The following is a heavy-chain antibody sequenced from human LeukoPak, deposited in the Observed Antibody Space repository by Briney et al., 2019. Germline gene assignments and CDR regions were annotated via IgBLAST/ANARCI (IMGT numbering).Heavy chain of an antibody. CDR2: IYYSGST. CDR1: GGSISSYY. Sequence: PSETLSLTCTVSGGSISSYYWSWIRQPPGKGLEWIGYIYYSGSTNYNPSLKSRVTISVDTSKNQFSLKLSSVTAADTAVYYCARRRVGGGYYYGMDVWGQGTTVTVSS. J-gene: IGHJ6*01. CDR3: ARRRVGGGYYYGMDV. D-gene: IGHD3-16*01. V-gene: IGHV4-59*08.